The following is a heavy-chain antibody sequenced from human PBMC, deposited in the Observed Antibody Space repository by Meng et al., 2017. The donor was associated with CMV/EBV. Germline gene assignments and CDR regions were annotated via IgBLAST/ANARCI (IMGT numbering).Heavy chain of an antibody. J-gene: IGHJ5*02. V-gene: IGHV1-8*01. Sequence: ASVTVSCKASGYTFPSYDINWVRQATGQGLEWMGWMNPNSGNTGYAQKFQGRVTMNRNTSISTAYMEMSSLRSEDTDVYYCARGGHSTTILGVVLYNWFDPWGQGTLVTVSS. CDR3: ARGGHSTTILGVVLYNWFDP. D-gene: IGHD3-3*01. CDR1: GYTFPSYD. CDR2: MNPNSGNT.